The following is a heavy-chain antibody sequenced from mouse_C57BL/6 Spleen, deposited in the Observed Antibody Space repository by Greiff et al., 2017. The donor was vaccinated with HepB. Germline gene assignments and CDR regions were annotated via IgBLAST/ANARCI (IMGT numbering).Heavy chain of an antibody. CDR1: GYTFTSYN. V-gene: IGHV1-12*01. Sequence: QVQLKQSGAELVRPGASVKMSCKASGYTFTSYNMHWVKQTPRQGLEWIGAIYPGNGDTSYNQKFKGKATLTVDKSSSTAYMQLSSLTSEDSAVYFCARAGGVLRREDYFDYWGQGTTLTVSS. J-gene: IGHJ2*01. D-gene: IGHD1-2*01. CDR2: IYPGNGDT. CDR3: ARAGGVLRREDYFDY.